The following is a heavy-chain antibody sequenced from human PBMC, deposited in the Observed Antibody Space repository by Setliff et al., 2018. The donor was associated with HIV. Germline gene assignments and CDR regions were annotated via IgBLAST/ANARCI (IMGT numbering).Heavy chain of an antibody. CDR1: GGTFSNYG. V-gene: IGHV1-69*13. J-gene: IGHJ4*02. CDR2: IIPIFGSA. Sequence: GASVNVSCKASGGTFSNYGFAWVRQAPGQGLEWMGGIIPIFGSADYAQKFQGRVTISADESTSTVYLELSSLTSDDTAMYYCASKGDYYTSKTLDSWGQGTLVTVSS. CDR3: ASKGDYYTSKTLDS. D-gene: IGHD3-10*01.